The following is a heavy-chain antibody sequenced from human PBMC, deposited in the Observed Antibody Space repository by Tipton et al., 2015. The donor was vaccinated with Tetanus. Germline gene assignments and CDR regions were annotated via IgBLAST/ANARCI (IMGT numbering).Heavy chain of an antibody. Sequence: TLSLTCTVSGGSISSYYWSWIRQPPGKGLEWIGYIYYSGSTNYNPSLKSRVTISVDTSKNQFSLKLSSVTAADTAVYYCARSGIAPSPGPYGMDVWGQGTTVTVSS. CDR2: IYYSGST. CDR1: GGSISSYY. V-gene: IGHV4-59*01. J-gene: IGHJ6*02. CDR3: ARSGIAPSPGPYGMDV. D-gene: IGHD6-13*01.